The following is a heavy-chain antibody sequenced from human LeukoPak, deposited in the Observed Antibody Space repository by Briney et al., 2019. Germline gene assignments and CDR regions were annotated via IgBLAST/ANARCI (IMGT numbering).Heavy chain of an antibody. CDR2: TYYRSSWFN. Sequence: PSQTLSLTCAISGDSVSSNSAAWHWIRQSPSRGLEWLGRTYYRSSWFNDYAVSAKSRITINPDTSKNQFSLQLNSLTPEDTAVYYCARDPDPFSRLSVFDIWGQGTMVTISS. CDR1: GDSVSSNSAA. V-gene: IGHV6-1*01. D-gene: IGHD3-16*02. J-gene: IGHJ3*02. CDR3: ARDPDPFSRLSVFDI.